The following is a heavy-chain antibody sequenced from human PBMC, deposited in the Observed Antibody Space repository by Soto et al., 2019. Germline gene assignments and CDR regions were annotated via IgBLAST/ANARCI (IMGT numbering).Heavy chain of an antibody. CDR2: IWYDGSNK. J-gene: IGHJ4*02. CDR3: GRDGALGDTAVVDS. D-gene: IGHD5-18*01. CDR1: GFTFSTYG. Sequence: QVQLVESGGGVVQPGKSLRLSCAASGFTFSTYGMHWVRQAPGKGLEWVAVIWYDGSNKYHGDSLKGRFTISRDNSKKTLYLQINNLRADDTAVYYCGRDGALGDTAVVDSWGQGTLVIVSS. V-gene: IGHV3-33*01.